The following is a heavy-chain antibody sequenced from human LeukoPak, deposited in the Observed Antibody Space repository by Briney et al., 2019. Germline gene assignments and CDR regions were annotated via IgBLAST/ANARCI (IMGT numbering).Heavy chain of an antibody. Sequence: GGSLRLSCAASGFTFNNYGMHWVRQAPGKGLAWVANIKQDGSAKYYMDSVKGRFAISRDNAKNSLYLRMNSLGAEDTAVYYCARVNPLVAPGALDIWGQGTMVAVSS. D-gene: IGHD5-12*01. J-gene: IGHJ3*02. CDR3: ARVNPLVAPGALDI. CDR2: IKQDGSAK. CDR1: GFTFNNYG. V-gene: IGHV3-7*01.